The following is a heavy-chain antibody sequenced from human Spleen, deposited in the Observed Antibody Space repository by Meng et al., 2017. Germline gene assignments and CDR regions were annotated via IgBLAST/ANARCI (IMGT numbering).Heavy chain of an antibody. D-gene: IGHD2-21*02. V-gene: IGHV4-38-2*02. CDR1: GYSISSGYY. CDR2: IYHSGST. Sequence: SETLSLTCAVSGYSISSGYYWGWIRQPPGKGLEWIGSIYHSGSTYYNPSLKSRVTISVDTSKNQFSLKLSSVTAADTAVYYCARERGLFAVVTAIPWYYFDYWGQGTLVTVSS. CDR3: ARERGLFAVVTAIPWYYFDY. J-gene: IGHJ4*02.